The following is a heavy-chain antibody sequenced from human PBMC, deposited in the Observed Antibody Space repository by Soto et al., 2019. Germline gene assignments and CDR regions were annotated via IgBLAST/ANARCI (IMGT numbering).Heavy chain of an antibody. D-gene: IGHD1-26*01. Sequence: PGGSLRLSCAASGFTFSSYAMSWVRQAPGKGLEWVSAISGSGGSTYYADPVKGRFTISRDNSKNTLYLQMNSLRAEDTAVYYCAKDFRGSSPRYGMDVWGQGTTVTVSS. V-gene: IGHV3-23*01. CDR3: AKDFRGSSPRYGMDV. J-gene: IGHJ6*02. CDR1: GFTFSSYA. CDR2: ISGSGGST.